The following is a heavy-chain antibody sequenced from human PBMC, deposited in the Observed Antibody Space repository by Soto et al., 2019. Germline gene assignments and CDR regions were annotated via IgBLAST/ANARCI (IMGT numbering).Heavy chain of an antibody. CDR2: IATYNSNK. CDR1: GDTFTNFG. D-gene: IGHD3-10*01. CDR3: ARVLRGVVNWFDP. V-gene: IGHV1-18*01. J-gene: IGHJ5*02. Sequence: GPEVKKPGASVTVSCKTSGDTFTNFGLSWVRQAPGQGLEWMGWIATYNSNKNYAQKFQGRLTLTTDTSTSTGYMELKSLEYDDTAVYYCARVLRGVVNWFDPWGQGALVTVSS.